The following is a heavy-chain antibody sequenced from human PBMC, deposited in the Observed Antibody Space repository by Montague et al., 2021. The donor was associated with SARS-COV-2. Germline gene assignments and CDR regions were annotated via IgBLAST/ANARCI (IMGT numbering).Heavy chain of an antibody. D-gene: IGHD3-3*01. CDR1: GGSFSGYY. Sequence: SETLSLTCAVYGGSFSGYYWSWIRQPPGKGLEWIGEVKDSGSTNYIPSLKSRVAISVDTSKNQFSLKLRSVTAADTAVYYCARDPWRITIFGVVTRYGMDVWGQGTTVTVSS. CDR3: ARDPWRITIFGVVTRYGMDV. J-gene: IGHJ6*02. V-gene: IGHV4-34*01. CDR2: VKDSGST.